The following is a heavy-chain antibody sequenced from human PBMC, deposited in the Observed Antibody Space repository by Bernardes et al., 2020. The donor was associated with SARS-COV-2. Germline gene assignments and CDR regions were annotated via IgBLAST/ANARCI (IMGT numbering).Heavy chain of an antibody. J-gene: IGHJ4*02. CDR1: GYIFTNFW. CDR3: ARLVHSASWPLDF. D-gene: IGHD2-21*01. Sequence: GESLKISCTGSGYIFTNFWVAWVRQMPGRGLELMGIIYPGDSDTRYSPSFQGQVAISADKSISTAYLQWGSLKASDTAMYYCARLVHSASWPLDFWGQGTLVTVSS. V-gene: IGHV5-51*01. CDR2: IYPGDSDT.